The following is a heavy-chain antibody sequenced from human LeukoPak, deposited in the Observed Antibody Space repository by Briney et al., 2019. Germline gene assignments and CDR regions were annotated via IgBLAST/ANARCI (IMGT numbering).Heavy chain of an antibody. CDR2: IYSGGST. D-gene: IGHD2-2*01. J-gene: IGHJ4*02. V-gene: IGHV3-53*01. CDR1: GFTVSSNY. CDR3: ARAPIDCSSTSCSRGYFDY. Sequence: GGSLRLSCAASGFTVSSNYMSWVRQAPGKGLEWVSVIYSGGSTYYADSVKGRFTISRDNSKNTLYLQMNSLRAKDTAVYYCARAPIDCSSTSCSRGYFDYWGQGTLVTVSS.